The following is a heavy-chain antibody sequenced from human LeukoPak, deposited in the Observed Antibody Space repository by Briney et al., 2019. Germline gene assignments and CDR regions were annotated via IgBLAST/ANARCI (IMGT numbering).Heavy chain of an antibody. Sequence: GGSLRLSCAASGFTFSSYGMHWVRQAPGKGLEWVAVISYDGSNKYYADSVKGRFTISRDNSKNTLYLQMNSLKAEDTAVYYCVKDLSSGWRIGYYYYGMDVWGKGTTVTVSS. CDR2: ISYDGSNK. CDR3: VKDLSSGWRIGYYYYGMDV. CDR1: GFTFSSYG. V-gene: IGHV3-30*18. D-gene: IGHD6-19*01. J-gene: IGHJ6*04.